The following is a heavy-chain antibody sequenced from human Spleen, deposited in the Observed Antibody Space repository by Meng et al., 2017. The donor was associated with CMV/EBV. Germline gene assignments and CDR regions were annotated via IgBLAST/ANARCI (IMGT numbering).Heavy chain of an antibody. D-gene: IGHD3-22*01. CDR3: ARDISGLVDF. Sequence: SCKASGGTLKNYAISWVRQAPGQGLEWMGGDIPISGSAKYGQEFQGRVTFTTDESTSTAYMELSSLRSEDTALYYCARDISGLVDFWGQGTLVTVSS. J-gene: IGHJ4*02. CDR2: DIPISGSA. V-gene: IGHV1-69*05. CDR1: GGTLKNYA.